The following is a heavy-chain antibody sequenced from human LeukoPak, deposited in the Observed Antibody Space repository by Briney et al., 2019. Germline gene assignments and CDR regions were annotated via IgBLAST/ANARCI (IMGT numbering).Heavy chain of an antibody. CDR2: IYYSGST. CDR3: ARGGEWELPPYDYYYYYYMDV. Sequence: KPSETLSLTCTVSGGSISSHYWSWIRQPPGKGLEWIGYIYYSGSTNYNPSLKSRVTISVDTSKNQFSLKLSSVTAADTAVYYCARGGEWELPPYDYYYYYYMDVWGKGTTVTVSS. V-gene: IGHV4-59*11. D-gene: IGHD1-26*01. CDR1: GGSISSHY. J-gene: IGHJ6*03.